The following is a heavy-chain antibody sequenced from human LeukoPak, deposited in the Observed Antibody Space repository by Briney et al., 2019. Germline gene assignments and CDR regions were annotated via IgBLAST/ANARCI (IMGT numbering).Heavy chain of an antibody. CDR2: ITESRSLI. CDR3: ARGYSSGYNIDVFDM. V-gene: IGHV3-48*04. J-gene: IGHJ3*02. CDR1: GFAFSSRS. D-gene: IGHD3-22*01. Sequence: PGGSLRLSCTASGFAFSSRSMNWVRRAPGKGLEWLSYITESRSLIYYADSVRGRFTVSRDNAKNSLYLQMNSLRAEDTAVYYCARGYSSGYNIDVFDMWGQGTMVTVSS.